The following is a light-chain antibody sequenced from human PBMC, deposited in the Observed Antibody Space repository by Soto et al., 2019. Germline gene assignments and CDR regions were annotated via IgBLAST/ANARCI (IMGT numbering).Light chain of an antibody. CDR3: QQYGSSGT. CDR1: QSVSSSY. Sequence: DIVLPQSPPTLSLSAGARAPRXCWAIQSVSSSYLAWYQQKPGLAPRLLIYDASSRATGIPDRFSGSGSGTDFTLTINKLEPEDFAVYYCQQYGSSGTFGQGTKV. V-gene: IGKV3D-20*01. CDR2: DAS. J-gene: IGKJ1*01.